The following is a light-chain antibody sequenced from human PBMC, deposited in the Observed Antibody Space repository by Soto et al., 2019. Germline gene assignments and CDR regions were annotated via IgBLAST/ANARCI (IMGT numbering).Light chain of an antibody. V-gene: IGLV3-21*04. CDR1: NIGSKS. Sequence: SYELTQPPSVSVAPGKTARITCEGTNIGSKSVHWYQQKPGQAPVLVIYYDSDRPSGIPERFSGSNSGNTATLTISRVEAGDEADYYCQVWDSSSDHVFGTGTKVTVL. J-gene: IGLJ1*01. CDR2: YDS. CDR3: QVWDSSSDHV.